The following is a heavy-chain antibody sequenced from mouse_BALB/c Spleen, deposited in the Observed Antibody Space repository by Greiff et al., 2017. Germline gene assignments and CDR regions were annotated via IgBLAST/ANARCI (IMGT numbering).Heavy chain of an antibody. J-gene: IGHJ3*01. CDR3: AFSTLFAY. Sequence: DVKLVESGGGLVQPGGSRKLSCAASGFTFSSFGMHWVRQAPEKGLEWVAYISSGSSTIYYADTVKGRFTISRDNPKNTLFLQMTSLRSEDTAMYYCAFSTLFAYWGQGTLVTVSA. CDR1: GFTFSSFG. D-gene: IGHD5-1*01. V-gene: IGHV5-17*02. CDR2: ISSGSSTI.